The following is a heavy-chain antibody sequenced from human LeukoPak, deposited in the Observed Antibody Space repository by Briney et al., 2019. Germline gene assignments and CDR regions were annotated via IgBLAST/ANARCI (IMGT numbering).Heavy chain of an antibody. CDR1: GGSISSGGYY. CDR3: ARTEVVVVAATPLSNWFDP. Sequence: RPSETLSLTCTVSGGSISSGGYYWSWIRQHPGKGLEWIGYIYYSGSTYYNPSLKSRVTISVDTSKNQFSLKLSSVTAADTAVYYCARTEVVVVAATPLSNWFDPWGQGTLVTVSS. V-gene: IGHV4-31*03. D-gene: IGHD2-15*01. J-gene: IGHJ5*02. CDR2: IYYSGST.